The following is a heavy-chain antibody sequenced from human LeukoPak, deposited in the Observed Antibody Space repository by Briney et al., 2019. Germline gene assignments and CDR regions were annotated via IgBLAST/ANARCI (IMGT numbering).Heavy chain of an antibody. D-gene: IGHD3-22*01. V-gene: IGHV1-69*04. CDR1: GGTFSSYA. Sequence: SVKVSCKASGGTFSSYAISWVRQAPGQGLEWMGRIIPILGIANYAQKFQGRVTMTRDTSTSTVYMELSSLRSEDTAVYYCARAHYDSDPFDYWGQGTLVTVSS. J-gene: IGHJ4*02. CDR2: IIPILGIA. CDR3: ARAHYDSDPFDY.